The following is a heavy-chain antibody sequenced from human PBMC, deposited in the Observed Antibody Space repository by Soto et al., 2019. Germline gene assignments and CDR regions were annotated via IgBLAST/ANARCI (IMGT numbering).Heavy chain of an antibody. CDR1: GYTLTELS. CDR3: AIGYCSSTSCYVYDY. V-gene: IGHV1-24*01. Sequence: ASVKVSCKVSGYTLTELSMHWVRQAPGKGLEWMGGFDPEDGETIYAQKFQGRVTMTEDTSTHTAYMELSSLRSEDTAVYYCAIGYCSSTSCYVYDYWGQGTLVTVSS. CDR2: FDPEDGET. D-gene: IGHD2-2*01. J-gene: IGHJ4*02.